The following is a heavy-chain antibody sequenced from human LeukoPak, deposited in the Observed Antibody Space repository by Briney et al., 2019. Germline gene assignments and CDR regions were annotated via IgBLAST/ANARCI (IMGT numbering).Heavy chain of an antibody. CDR3: ARERLNYYDSSGYFDY. CDR1: GFTFSSYS. D-gene: IGHD3-22*01. V-gene: IGHV3-21*01. CDR2: ISSSSSYI. Sequence: GGSLRLSCAASGFTFSSYSMNWVRQAPGKGLEWVSSISSSSSYIYYADSVKGRVTISRDNAKNSLYLQMNSLRAEDTAVYYCARERLNYYDSSGYFDYWGQGTLVTVSS. J-gene: IGHJ4*02.